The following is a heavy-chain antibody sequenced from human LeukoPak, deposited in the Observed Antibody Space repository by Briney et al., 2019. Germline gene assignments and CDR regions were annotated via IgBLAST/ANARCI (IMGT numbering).Heavy chain of an antibody. Sequence: SETLSLTCAVYGGSFSGYYWSWIRQPPGKGLEWIGYIYYSGSTNYNPSLKSRVTISVDTSKNQFSLKLSSVTAADTAVYYCARAYLKDHFDYWGQGTLVTVSS. CDR3: ARAYLKDHFDY. J-gene: IGHJ4*02. CDR2: IYYSGST. CDR1: GGSFSGYY. V-gene: IGHV4-59*01.